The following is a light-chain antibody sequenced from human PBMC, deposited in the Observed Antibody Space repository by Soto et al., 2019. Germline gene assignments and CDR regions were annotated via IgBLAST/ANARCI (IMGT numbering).Light chain of an antibody. J-gene: IGLJ1*01. V-gene: IGLV2-14*01. CDR3: SSYTSSSTLA. Sequence: QSVLTQPASVSGSPGQSITISCTGTSSDVGGYNYVSWYQQHPGKAPKLMIYEVSNRPSGVSNRFPGSKSGNTASLTISGLQAEDEADYYCSSYTSSSTLAFGTGTKVTVL. CDR1: SSDVGGYNY. CDR2: EVS.